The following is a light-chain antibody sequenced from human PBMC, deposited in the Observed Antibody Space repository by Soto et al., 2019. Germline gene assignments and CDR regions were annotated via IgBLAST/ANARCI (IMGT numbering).Light chain of an antibody. CDR1: SGYSTYI. J-gene: IGLJ2*01. Sequence: QSVLTQSSSASASLGSSVKLTFTLSSGYSTYIIAWHQQQPGKAPRYLMKVERSGSYNKGSGVPDRFSGSSSGADRYLTISNLQSEDEADYYCETWDSNTFVVFGGGTKLTVL. CDR3: ETWDSNTFVV. V-gene: IGLV4-60*03. CDR2: VERSGSY.